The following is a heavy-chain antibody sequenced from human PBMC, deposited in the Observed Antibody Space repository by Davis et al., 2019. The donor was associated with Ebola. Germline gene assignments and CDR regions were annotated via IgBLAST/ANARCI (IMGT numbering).Heavy chain of an antibody. CDR2: IIPILGIA. Sequence: AASVKVSCKASGYTFTSYYMHWVRQAPGQGLEWMGRIIPILGIANYAQKFQGRVTITADKSTSTAYMELSSLRSEDTAVYYCARGRFLDRNGGMDVWGQGTTVTVSS. CDR3: ARGRFLDRNGGMDV. D-gene: IGHD3-3*01. V-gene: IGHV1-69*04. J-gene: IGHJ6*02. CDR1: GYTFTSYY.